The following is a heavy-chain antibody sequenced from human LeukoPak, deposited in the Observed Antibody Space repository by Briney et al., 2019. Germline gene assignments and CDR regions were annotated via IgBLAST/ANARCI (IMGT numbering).Heavy chain of an antibody. CDR3: ARLNKPGWFDP. J-gene: IGHJ5*02. CDR1: GGPMTGYY. Sequence: SETLSLTCTVSGGPMTGYYWAWIRQPPGKGLEWIGNLYYTGSTYYNTSLKSRVTLSVDTSKNQFSLKMSSVTVADTAVYYCARLNKPGWFDPWGQGTLVIVSS. D-gene: IGHD1-14*01. CDR2: LYYTGST. V-gene: IGHV4-39*01.